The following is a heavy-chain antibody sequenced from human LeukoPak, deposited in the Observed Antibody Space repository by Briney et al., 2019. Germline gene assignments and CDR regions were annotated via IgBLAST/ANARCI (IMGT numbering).Heavy chain of an antibody. CDR1: GFTFSSYA. CDR3: AKDAKYYYGLGSLLFDY. V-gene: IGHV3-23*01. D-gene: IGHD3-10*01. J-gene: IGHJ4*02. CDR2: ISGSGGST. Sequence: PGGSLRLSCAASGFTFSSYAMSWVRQAPGKGLEWVSAISGSGGSTYYADSVKGRFTISRDNSKNTLYLQMNSLRAEDTAVYYCAKDAKYYYGLGSLLFDYWGQGTLVTVSS.